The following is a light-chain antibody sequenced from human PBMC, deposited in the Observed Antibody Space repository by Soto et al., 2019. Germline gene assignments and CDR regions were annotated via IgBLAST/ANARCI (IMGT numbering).Light chain of an antibody. J-gene: IGLJ1*01. CDR3: SSYTTSSTLV. CDR1: SSDVGGYNY. V-gene: IGLV2-14*01. Sequence: QSVLTQPASVSGSPGQSITISCTGTSSDVGGYNYVSWYQQHPGKAPKLMIYDVNNRASGVSHRFSGSKSGNTASLTISGLQADDEADFYCSSYTTSSTLVFGTGTKLTVL. CDR2: DVN.